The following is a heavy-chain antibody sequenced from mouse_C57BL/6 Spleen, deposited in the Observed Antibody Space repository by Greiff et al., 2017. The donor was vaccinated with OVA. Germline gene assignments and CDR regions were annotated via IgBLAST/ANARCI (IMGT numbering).Heavy chain of an antibody. Sequence: VQLQQSGPELVKPGASVKISCKASGYTFTDYYMNWVKQSHGKSLEWIGDINPNNGGTSYNQKFKGKATLTVDKSSSTAYMELRSLTSEDSAVYYCARMSGYYCDYWGQGTTLTVSS. J-gene: IGHJ2*01. CDR3: ARMSGYYCDY. CDR2: INPNNGGT. V-gene: IGHV1-26*01. CDR1: GYTFTDYY.